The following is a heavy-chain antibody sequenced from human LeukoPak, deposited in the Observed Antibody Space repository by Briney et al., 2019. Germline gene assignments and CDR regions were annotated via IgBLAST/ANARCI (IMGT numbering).Heavy chain of an antibody. CDR3: ARGLNYDRSGYLPQYFDY. CDR1: GFTFSSYA. D-gene: IGHD3-22*01. V-gene: IGHV3-48*04. Sequence: GGSLRLSCAASGFTFSSYAMSWVRQAPGKGLEWVSYISSSSSTIYYADSVKGRFTISRDNAKNSLYLQMNSLRAEDTAVYYCARGLNYDRSGYLPQYFDYWGQGTLVTVSS. J-gene: IGHJ4*02. CDR2: ISSSSSTI.